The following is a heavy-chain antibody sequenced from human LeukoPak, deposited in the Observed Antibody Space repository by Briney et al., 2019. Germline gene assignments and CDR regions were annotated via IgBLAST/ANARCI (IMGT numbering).Heavy chain of an antibody. CDR1: GGSISSYY. CDR2: IYYSGST. J-gene: IGHJ3*02. D-gene: IGHD2-15*01. Sequence: SETLSLTCTVSGGSISSYYWSWIRQPPGKGLEWIGYIYYSGSTNYNPSLKSRVTISVDTSKNQFSLKLSSVTAADTAVYYCARLLPDAFDIWGQGTMVTVSS. V-gene: IGHV4-59*01. CDR3: ARLLPDAFDI.